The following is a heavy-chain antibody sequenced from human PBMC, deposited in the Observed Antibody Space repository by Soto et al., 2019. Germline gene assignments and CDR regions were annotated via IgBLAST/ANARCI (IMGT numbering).Heavy chain of an antibody. CDR2: LSDSGVSP. CDR3: AKMTSDSYGRNYGMDV. Sequence: GGSLRLSCAGSGFSFSSYAMSWVRRGPEKGLEWVSALSDSGVSPYYADSVKGRFTISRDNSKNTLYLQMDSLRVEDTALYYCAKMTSDSYGRNYGMDVWGQGTTVTVSS. J-gene: IGHJ6*02. CDR1: GFSFSSYA. V-gene: IGHV3-23*01. D-gene: IGHD5-18*01.